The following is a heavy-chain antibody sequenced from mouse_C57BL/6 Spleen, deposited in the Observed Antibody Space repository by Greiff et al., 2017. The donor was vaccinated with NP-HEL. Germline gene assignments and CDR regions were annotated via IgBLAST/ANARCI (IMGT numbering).Heavy chain of an antibody. J-gene: IGHJ4*01. CDR3: AREGYSNNYAMDY. V-gene: IGHV5-16*01. D-gene: IGHD2-5*01. Sequence: VQLKESEGGLVQPGSSMKLSCTASGFTFSDYYMAWVRQVPEKGLEWVANINYDGSSTYYLDSLKSRFIISRDNAKNILYLQMSSLKSEDTATYYCAREGYSNNYAMDYWGQGTSVTVSS. CDR2: INYDGSST. CDR1: GFTFSDYY.